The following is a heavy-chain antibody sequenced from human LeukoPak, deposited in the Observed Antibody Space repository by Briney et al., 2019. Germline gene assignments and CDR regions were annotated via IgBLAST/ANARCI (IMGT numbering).Heavy chain of an antibody. CDR2: ISSSSSYI. CDR1: GFTFSSYS. V-gene: IGHV3-21*01. Sequence: AGGSLRLSCAASGFTFSSYSMNWVRQAPGKGLEWVSSISSSSSYIYYADSVKGRFTISRDNAKNSLYLQMNSLGAEDTAVYYCARDRDDGYDYWGQGTLVTVSS. CDR3: ARDRDDGYDY. D-gene: IGHD5-18*01. J-gene: IGHJ4*02.